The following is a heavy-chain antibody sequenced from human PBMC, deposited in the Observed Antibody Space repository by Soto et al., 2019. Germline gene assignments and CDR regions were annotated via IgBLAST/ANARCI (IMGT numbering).Heavy chain of an antibody. CDR3: ATAEVDH. CDR1: GFTFGHHW. CDR2: VISDGNTI. Sequence: LKLCCAGSGFTFGHHWMHWFRQAPVKGLEWVSRVISDGNTIDYADSVKGRFTFSRDNAKSTLYLQMNSLRAEDTAVYYCATAEVDHWGPGTMVTVSS. J-gene: IGHJ5*02. V-gene: IGHV3-74*01.